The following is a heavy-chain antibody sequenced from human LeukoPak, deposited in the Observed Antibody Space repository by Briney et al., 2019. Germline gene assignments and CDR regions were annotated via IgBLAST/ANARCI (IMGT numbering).Heavy chain of an antibody. D-gene: IGHD6-19*01. V-gene: IGHV3-48*01. Sequence: GGSLRLSCAASGFTFSSYSMNWVRQAPGKGLEWISYIGISSGNTKYADSVKGRFTISGDKAKNSVYLQMNSLRVEDTAVYYCARDSSGFLDYWGQGTLVTVSS. CDR2: IGISSGNT. CDR1: GFTFSSYS. J-gene: IGHJ4*02. CDR3: ARDSSGFLDY.